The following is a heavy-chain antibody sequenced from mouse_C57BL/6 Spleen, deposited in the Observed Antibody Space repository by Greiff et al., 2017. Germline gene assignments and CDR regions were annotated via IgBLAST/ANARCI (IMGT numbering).Heavy chain of an antibody. Sequence: EVKLMESGPELVKPGASVKMSCKASGYTFTDSNMHWVKQSHGKSLEWIGYINPNNGGTSYNQKFKGKATLTVNKSSSTAYMELRSLTSEDSAVYYCARGYYAMDYWGQGTSVTVSS. CDR3: ARGYYAMDY. CDR2: INPNNGGT. J-gene: IGHJ4*01. CDR1: GYTFTDSN. V-gene: IGHV1-22*01.